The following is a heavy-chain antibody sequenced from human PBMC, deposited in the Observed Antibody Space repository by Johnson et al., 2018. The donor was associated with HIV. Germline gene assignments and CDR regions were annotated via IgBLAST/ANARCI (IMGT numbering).Heavy chain of an antibody. CDR1: GFTFDDYG. CDR3: ARVQPAVAGNDAFDI. D-gene: IGHD6-19*01. J-gene: IGHJ3*02. Sequence: QVQLVESGGGVVRPGGSLRLSCAASGFTFDDYGMSWVRQAPGKGLEWVAVISYDGSNKYYADSVKGRFTTSRDNSKNTLYLQMNSLRAEDTAVYYCARVQPAVAGNDAFDIWGQGTMVTVSS. V-gene: IGHV3-30*03. CDR2: ISYDGSNK.